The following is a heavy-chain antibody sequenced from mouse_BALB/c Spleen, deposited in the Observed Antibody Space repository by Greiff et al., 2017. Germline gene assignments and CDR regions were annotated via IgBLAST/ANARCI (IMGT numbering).Heavy chain of an antibody. Sequence: VQLQQSGPGLVQPSQSLSITCTVSGFSLTSYGVHWVRQSPGKGLEWLGVIWSGGSTDYNAAFISRLSISKDNSKSQVFFKMNSLQANDTAIYYCARKQEATVVDYYAMDYWGQGTSVTVSS. D-gene: IGHD1-1*01. CDR1: GFSLTSYG. CDR2: IWSGGST. CDR3: ARKQEATVVDYYAMDY. V-gene: IGHV2-2*02. J-gene: IGHJ4*01.